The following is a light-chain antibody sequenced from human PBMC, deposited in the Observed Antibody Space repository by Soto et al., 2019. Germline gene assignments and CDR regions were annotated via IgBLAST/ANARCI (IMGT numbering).Light chain of an antibody. Sequence: QSALTQPASVSGSPGQSITISCTGTSSDIGGYNYVSWYQQHPGKGPKLMIYDVSSRPSGVSHRFSGSKSGDTASLTISGLQAEEEADYYCSSYTSSSTVVFGGGTKLTVL. CDR1: SSDIGGYNY. CDR3: SSYTSSSTVV. CDR2: DVS. V-gene: IGLV2-14*03. J-gene: IGLJ2*01.